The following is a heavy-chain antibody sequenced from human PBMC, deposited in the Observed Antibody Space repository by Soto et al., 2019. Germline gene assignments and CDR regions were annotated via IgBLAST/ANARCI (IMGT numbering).Heavy chain of an antibody. J-gene: IGHJ6*02. Sequence: PWRSLGFSCAACGFTFSSSAMTWVRKVPRKGLAWVCAISGSGGSTYYADSVKGRFTISSDNSKHTLYLQMNSLRAEDTALYYCASRPVGVGAMGPEWRQGTTVPVSS. CDR2: ISGSGGST. D-gene: IGHD2-15*01. V-gene: IGHV3-23*01. CDR3: ASRPVGVGAMGPE. CDR1: GFTFSSSA.